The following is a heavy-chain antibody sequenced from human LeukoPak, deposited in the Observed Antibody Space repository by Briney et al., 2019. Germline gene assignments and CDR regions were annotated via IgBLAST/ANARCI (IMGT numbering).Heavy chain of an antibody. J-gene: IGHJ4*02. CDR2: ILPAGKES. CDR3: MSAHGY. V-gene: IGHV3-7*01. Sequence: PGGSLRLSCVVSGYIFSTNIMTWVRQTPGKGLEWVATILPAGKESYRVESVKGRFTVSRDNAKNLLFLQTNSLRADDTAVYYCMSAHGYWGQGTLVTVSS. CDR1: GYIFSTNI.